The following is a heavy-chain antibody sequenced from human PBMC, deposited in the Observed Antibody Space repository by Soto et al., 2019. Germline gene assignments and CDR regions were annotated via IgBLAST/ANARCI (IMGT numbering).Heavy chain of an antibody. V-gene: IGHV4-34*01. CDR1: GGSFSGYY. CDR3: ARIRIVVVVAATNYFDY. CDR2: INHSGST. D-gene: IGHD2-15*01. J-gene: IGHJ4*02. Sequence: SETLSLTCAVYGGSFSGYYWSWIHQPPGKGLEWIGEINHSGSTNYNPSLKSRVTISVDTSKNQFSLKLSSVTAADTAVYYCARIRIVVVVAATNYFDYWGQGTLVTVSS.